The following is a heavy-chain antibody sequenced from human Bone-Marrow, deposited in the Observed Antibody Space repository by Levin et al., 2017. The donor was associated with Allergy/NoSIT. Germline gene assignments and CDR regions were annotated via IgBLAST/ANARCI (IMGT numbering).Heavy chain of an antibody. Sequence: ETLSLTCAASGFTFSSYAMTWVRQAPGKGLEWVSSISGSGDRTYYADSVKGRFTIFRDESKNTLYLQMSSLRAEDTAVYYCAKDQQGWMADYLDYWGQGTLVTVSS. D-gene: IGHD5-12*01. CDR1: GFTFSSYA. CDR2: ISGSGDRT. CDR3: AKDQQGWMADYLDY. J-gene: IGHJ4*02. V-gene: IGHV3-23*01.